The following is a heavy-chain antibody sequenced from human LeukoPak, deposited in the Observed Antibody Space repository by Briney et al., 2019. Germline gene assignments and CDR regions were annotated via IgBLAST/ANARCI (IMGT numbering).Heavy chain of an antibody. J-gene: IGHJ4*02. V-gene: IGHV3-33*01. CDR3: ARDNEHYFDS. CDR2: IWYDGSNK. CDR1: GLTFSSYG. Sequence: GRSLRLSCAASGLTFSSYGMHWVRQAPGKGLEWVAVIWYDGSNKYYADSVKGRFTISRDNSKNTLYLQMNSLRAEDTAVYYCARDNEHYFDSWGQGTLVTVSS. D-gene: IGHD1-1*01.